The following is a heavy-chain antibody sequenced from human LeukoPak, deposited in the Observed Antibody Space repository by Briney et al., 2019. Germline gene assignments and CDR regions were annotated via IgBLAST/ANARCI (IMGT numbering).Heavy chain of an antibody. V-gene: IGHV3-23*01. Sequence: GGTLRLSCAASGFTFSSYGMNWVRQAPGKGLEWVSAISGSGGSTYYADSVKGRFTISRDNSKNTLYLQMNSLRAEDTAVYYCAKAYYYGSGSYFGYFDYWGQGTLVSVSS. J-gene: IGHJ4*02. CDR1: GFTFSSYG. CDR2: ISGSGGST. CDR3: AKAYYYGSGSYFGYFDY. D-gene: IGHD3-10*01.